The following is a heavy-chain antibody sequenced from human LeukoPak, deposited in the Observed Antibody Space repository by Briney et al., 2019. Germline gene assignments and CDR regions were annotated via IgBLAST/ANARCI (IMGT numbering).Heavy chain of an antibody. CDR3: ARDVLAAAGN. Sequence: PSETLSLTCAVSGYSISSGYYWGWTRQPPGKGLEWIGSIYHSGSTYYNPSLKSRVTISVDTSKNQFSLKLSSVTAADTAVYYCARDVLAAAGNWGQGTLVTVSS. CDR1: GYSISSGYY. J-gene: IGHJ4*02. CDR2: IYHSGST. D-gene: IGHD6-13*01. V-gene: IGHV4-38-2*02.